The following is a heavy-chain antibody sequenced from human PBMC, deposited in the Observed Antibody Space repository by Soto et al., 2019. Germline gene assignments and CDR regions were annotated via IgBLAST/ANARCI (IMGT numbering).Heavy chain of an antibody. J-gene: IGHJ1*01. CDR1: GGTLSSYT. CDR3: VGSSGWRSFEYSQH. Sequence: QVQLVQSGAEVKKPGSSVKVSCKASGGTLSSYTISWVRQAPGQGLEWMGRIIPILGIANYAQKFQGRVTITAEKSTSAAYMELSILRSEDTAVYYCVGSSGWRSFEYSQHWGQCTLVTVSS. CDR2: IIPILGIA. D-gene: IGHD6-19*01. V-gene: IGHV1-69*02.